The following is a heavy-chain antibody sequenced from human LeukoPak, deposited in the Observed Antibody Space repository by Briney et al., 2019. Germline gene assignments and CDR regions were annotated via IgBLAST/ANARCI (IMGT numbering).Heavy chain of an antibody. Sequence: ASVKVSCKASGYTFTSYYMHWVRQAPGQGLEWMGIFNPSGGSTSYAQKFQGRVTMTRDMSTSTVYMELSSLRSEDTAVYYCARWAGELSTNYYYYYMDVWGKGTTVTVSS. J-gene: IGHJ6*03. CDR3: ARWAGELSTNYYYYYMDV. CDR2: FNPSGGST. D-gene: IGHD3-16*02. CDR1: GYTFTSYY. V-gene: IGHV1-46*01.